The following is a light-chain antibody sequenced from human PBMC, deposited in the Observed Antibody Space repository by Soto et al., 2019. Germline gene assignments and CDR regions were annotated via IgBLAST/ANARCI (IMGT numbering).Light chain of an antibody. Sequence: EIVLTQSPGTLSLSPGERATLSCRTSQSVGSTYLAWYQQKPGQAPRLLIYGASSRATGIPDRFSGSGSGTDFTLTISRLEPEDFALYYCQQYGSSPFTFGQGTRLRL. CDR3: QQYGSSPFT. CDR2: GAS. V-gene: IGKV3-20*01. CDR1: QSVGSTY. J-gene: IGKJ5*01.